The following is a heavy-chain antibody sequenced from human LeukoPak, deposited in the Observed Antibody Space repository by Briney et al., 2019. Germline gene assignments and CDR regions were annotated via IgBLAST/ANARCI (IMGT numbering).Heavy chain of an antibody. V-gene: IGHV3-7*01. CDR1: GFTFSSYW. CDR2: IKQDGSEK. CDR3: ARKSRYCSSTSCALGYMDV. D-gene: IGHD2-2*01. J-gene: IGHJ6*03. Sequence: GGSLRLSCAASGFTFSSYWMSWVRQAPGKGLEGVANIKQDGSEKYYVDSVKGRFTISRDNAKNSLYLQMNSLRAEDTAVYYCARKSRYCSSTSCALGYMDVWGKGTTVTVSS.